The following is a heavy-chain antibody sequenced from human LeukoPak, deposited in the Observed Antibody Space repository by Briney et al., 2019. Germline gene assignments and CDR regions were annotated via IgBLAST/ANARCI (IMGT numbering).Heavy chain of an antibody. J-gene: IGHJ4*02. Sequence: ASVKVSCKASGYTFTSYAMHWVRQAPGQRLEWMGWINAGNGNTKYSQKFQGRVTMTEDTSTDTAYMELSSLRSEDTAVFYCATWAGAVIVDKNGGVYWGQGTLVTVSS. CDR3: ATWAGAVIVDKNGGVY. CDR1: GYTFTSYA. D-gene: IGHD3-22*01. CDR2: INAGNGNT. V-gene: IGHV1-3*01.